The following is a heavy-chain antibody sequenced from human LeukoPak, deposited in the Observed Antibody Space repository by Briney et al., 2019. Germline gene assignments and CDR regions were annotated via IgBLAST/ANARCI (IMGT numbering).Heavy chain of an antibody. J-gene: IGHJ4*02. CDR2: IYRGGDT. D-gene: IGHD6-13*01. Sequence: PGGSLRLSTASPGFNFSTNYISWVRQAPGEGLEWVSVIYRGGDTYYADSVKGRFTISRYNSTNLMYLQINSPRADDTAMYYCAAGGAARSAGHWGQGTLVTVSS. CDR3: AAGGAARSAGH. V-gene: IGHV3-53*01. CDR1: GFNFSTNY.